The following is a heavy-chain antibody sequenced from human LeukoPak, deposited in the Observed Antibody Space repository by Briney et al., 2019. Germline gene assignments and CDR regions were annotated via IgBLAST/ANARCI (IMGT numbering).Heavy chain of an antibody. D-gene: IGHD1-14*01. Sequence: SGGPLRLSCAPSGFTLSRYWMTGVRQAPGKGLECVANKKQDGGEKYYVDYLKGRFTISRDNAKNSLELQIDRLRAEDAAVYYCARGRNLTSYWGQGTLVTVSS. V-gene: IGHV3-7*01. CDR1: GFTLSRYW. J-gene: IGHJ4*02. CDR2: KKQDGGEK. CDR3: ARGRNLTSY.